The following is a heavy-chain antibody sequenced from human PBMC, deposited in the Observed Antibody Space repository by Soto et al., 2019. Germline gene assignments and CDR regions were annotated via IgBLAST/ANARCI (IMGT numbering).Heavy chain of an antibody. Sequence: RSQTLSLTCAISGDSVSSNSAAWNWIRQSPSRGLEWLGRTYYRSKWYNDYAVSVKSRITINPDTSKNQFSLQLNSVTPEDTAVYYCARDLETYYDFWSGYNYYYYGMDVWGQGTTVTVSS. D-gene: IGHD3-3*01. J-gene: IGHJ6*02. CDR2: TYYRSKWYN. CDR3: ARDLETYYDFWSGYNYYYYGMDV. V-gene: IGHV6-1*01. CDR1: GDSVSSNSAA.